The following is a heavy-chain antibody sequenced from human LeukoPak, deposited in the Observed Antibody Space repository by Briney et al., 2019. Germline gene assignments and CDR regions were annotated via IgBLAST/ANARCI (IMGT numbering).Heavy chain of an antibody. J-gene: IGHJ6*02. Sequence: GGSLRLSCAASGFDFSTYGMNWVRQAPGKGLEWVSSISSSSSYIYYADSVKGRFTISRDNAKNSLYLQMNSLRAEDTAVYYCARVSGDYVWGSYPYYYYGMDVWGQGTTVTVSS. CDR2: ISSSSSYI. D-gene: IGHD3-16*01. CDR3: ARVSGDYVWGSYPYYYYGMDV. CDR1: GFDFSTYG. V-gene: IGHV3-21*01.